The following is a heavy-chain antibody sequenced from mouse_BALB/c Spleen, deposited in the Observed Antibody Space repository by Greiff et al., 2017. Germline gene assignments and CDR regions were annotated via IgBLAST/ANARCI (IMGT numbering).Heavy chain of an antibody. CDR1: GYSFTGYY. Sequence: EVQLQQSGADLVKPGASVKISCTASGYSFTGYYMHWVKQSHGKSLEWIGRVNPKNGGTSYNQKFKGKAILTVDKSSNTAYMELRSLTSEDSAVYDCARGGGYGSSCGFAYWGQGTLVTVSA. J-gene: IGHJ3*01. V-gene: IGHV1-26*01. CDR3: ARGGGYGSSCGFAY. CDR2: VNPKNGGT. D-gene: IGHD1-1*01.